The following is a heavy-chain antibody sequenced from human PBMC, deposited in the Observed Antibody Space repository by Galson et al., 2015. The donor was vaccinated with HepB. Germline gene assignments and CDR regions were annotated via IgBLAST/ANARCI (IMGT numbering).Heavy chain of an antibody. CDR1: GFSFAGYA. Sequence: SLRLSCAASGFSFAGYAMSWVRQAPGKGLEWVSAISGSGYSTYYADSVKGRFTISRDNSKNTLYLQMNSPRAEDTALYYCAKDSSGYYRPFAYWGQGTLVTVSS. V-gene: IGHV3-23*01. CDR3: AKDSSGYYRPFAY. D-gene: IGHD3-22*01. J-gene: IGHJ4*02. CDR2: ISGSGYST.